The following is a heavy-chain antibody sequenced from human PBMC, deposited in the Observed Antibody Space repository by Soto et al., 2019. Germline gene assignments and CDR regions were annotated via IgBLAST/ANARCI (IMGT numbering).Heavy chain of an antibody. J-gene: IGHJ4*01. D-gene: IGHD5-12*01. CDR3: AREGSYSAYSFSHAKQLWYFEF. CDR2: IFSSGST. V-gene: IGHV4-4*07. CDR1: GGSINTFY. Sequence: SETLSLTCTVSGGSINTFYWSWVRQPAGKGLEWIGRIFSSGSTSFNPSLESRVAMSVDTSKNHFSLNLSSVTAADLAVYYRAREGSYSAYSFSHAKQLWYFEFWGQGALVTVSS.